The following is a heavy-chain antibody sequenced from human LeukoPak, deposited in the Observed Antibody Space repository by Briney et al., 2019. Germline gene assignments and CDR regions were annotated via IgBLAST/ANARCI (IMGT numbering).Heavy chain of an antibody. CDR1: GFTLSTNA. D-gene: IGHD1-26*01. CDR3: AKDVGKWESLHFFDY. Sequence: GGSLRLSCLASGFTLSTNAMSWVRQAPGKGLEWISGISGSGASTYYADSVKGRFTISRDDSRNTLYLQMNSLRGDDTAVYYCAKDVGKWESLHFFDYWGQGTLVTVSS. J-gene: IGHJ4*02. V-gene: IGHV3-23*01. CDR2: ISGSGAST.